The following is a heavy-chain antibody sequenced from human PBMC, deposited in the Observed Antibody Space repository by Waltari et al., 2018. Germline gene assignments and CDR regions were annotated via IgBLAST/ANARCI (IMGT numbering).Heavy chain of an antibody. D-gene: IGHD3-10*01. J-gene: IGHJ4*01. V-gene: IGHV3-74*01. CDR3: ARDLILGSGSCGD. CDR1: GFTSNNYW. CDR2: INGGGTGT. Sequence: EVQLAESGGGLVQPGGSLRLSCEASGFTSNNYWMHWVRQVPGKGLEWVARINGGGTGTNYADFVKGRFTISRDNTKNTLQLEMNSLRADDSGVYYCARDLILGSGSCGDWGHGTLVAVSS.